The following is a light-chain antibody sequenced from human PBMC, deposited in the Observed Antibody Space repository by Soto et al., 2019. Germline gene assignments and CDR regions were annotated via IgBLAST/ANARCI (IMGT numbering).Light chain of an antibody. CDR3: SSYTSSSTPPYV. CDR1: SSDVGGYNY. CDR2: DVS. V-gene: IGLV2-14*01. J-gene: IGLJ1*01. Sequence: QSVLPQPASASGSPGQSITISCTGTSSDVGGYNYVSWYQQHPGKAPKLMIYDVSNRPSGVSNRFSGSKSGNTASLTISGLQAEDEADYYCSSYTSSSTPPYVFGTGTKVTVL.